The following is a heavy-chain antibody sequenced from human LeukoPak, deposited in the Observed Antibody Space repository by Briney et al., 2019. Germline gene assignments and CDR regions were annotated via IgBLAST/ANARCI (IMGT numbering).Heavy chain of an antibody. CDR2: INRSGST. CDR3: ARENYYDSSGYYYN. CDR1: GGSFSGYY. Sequence: SETLSLTCAVYGGSFSGYYWSWIRQPPGKGLEWIGEINRSGSTNYNPSLKSRVTISVDTSKNQFSLKLSSVTAADTAVYYCARENYYDSSGYYYNWGQGTLVTVSS. D-gene: IGHD3-22*01. V-gene: IGHV4-34*01. J-gene: IGHJ4*02.